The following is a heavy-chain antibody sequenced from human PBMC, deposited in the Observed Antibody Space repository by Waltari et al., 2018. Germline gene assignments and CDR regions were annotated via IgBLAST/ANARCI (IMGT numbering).Heavy chain of an antibody. V-gene: IGHV3-48*04. D-gene: IGHD3-16*01. J-gene: IGHJ5*02. CDR1: GFPFSSYS. Sequence: EVQLVESGGGLVQPGGSLRLSCAASGFPFSSYSMTWVRQAPGKGLEWVSYISSSSSTIYYADSVKGRFTISRDNAKNSLYLQMNSLRAEDTAVYYCAKDGARGWFDPWGQGTLVTVSS. CDR2: ISSSSSTI. CDR3: AKDGARGWFDP.